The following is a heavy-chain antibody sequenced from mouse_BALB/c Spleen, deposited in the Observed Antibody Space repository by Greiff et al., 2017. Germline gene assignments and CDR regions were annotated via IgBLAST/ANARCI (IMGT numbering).Heavy chain of an antibody. CDR3: ARLPLYYAMDY. Sequence: EVMLVESGGGLVKPGGSLKLSCAASGFAFSSYDMSWVRQTPEKRLEWVAYISSGGGSTYYPDTVKGRFTISRDNAKNTLYLQMSSLKSEDTAMYYCARLPLYYAMDYWGQGTSVTVSS. CDR1: GFAFSSYD. V-gene: IGHV5-12-1*01. J-gene: IGHJ4*01. CDR2: ISSGGGST.